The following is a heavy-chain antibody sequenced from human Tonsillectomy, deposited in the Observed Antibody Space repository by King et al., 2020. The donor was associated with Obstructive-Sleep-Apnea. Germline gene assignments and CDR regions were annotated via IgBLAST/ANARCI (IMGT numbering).Heavy chain of an antibody. V-gene: IGHV5-51*01. CDR3: ARRHYFASGQDAFDI. CDR1: AYSFASFW. CDR2: IYPGDSDT. J-gene: IGHJ3*02. Sequence: VQLVQSGAEVKRAGESLKISCRGSAYSFASFWIGWVRQMPGKGLEWMGIIYPGDSDTRYSPSFQGQVTISADQSINTAYLQWNSLRASDTAMYYWARRHYFASGQDAFDIWGQGTMVTVSS. D-gene: IGHD3-10*01.